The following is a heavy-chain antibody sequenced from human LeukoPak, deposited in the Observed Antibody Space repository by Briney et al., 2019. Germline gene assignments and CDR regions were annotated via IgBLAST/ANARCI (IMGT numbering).Heavy chain of an antibody. V-gene: IGHV4-34*01. D-gene: IGHD6-6*01. Sequence: SETLSLTCAVYGGSFSGYYWSWIRQPPGKGLEWIGEINHSGSTNYNPSLKSRVTISVDTSKNQFSLKLSSVTAADTAVYYCARRSIAARPNYYYYMDVRGKGTTVTVSS. CDR2: INHSGST. J-gene: IGHJ6*03. CDR3: ARRSIAARPNYYYYMDV. CDR1: GGSFSGYY.